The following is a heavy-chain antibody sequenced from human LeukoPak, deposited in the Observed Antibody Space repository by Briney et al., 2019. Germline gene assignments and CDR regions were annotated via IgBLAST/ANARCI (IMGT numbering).Heavy chain of an antibody. D-gene: IGHD3-22*01. J-gene: IGHJ3*02. V-gene: IGHV1-24*01. Sequence: ASVKVSRKVSGYTLTELSMHWVRQAPGKGLEWMGGFDPEDGETIYAQKFQGRVTMTEDTSTDTAYMELSSLRSEDTAVYYCATGLIYDSSGDDAFDIWGQGTMVNVSS. CDR3: ATGLIYDSSGDDAFDI. CDR2: FDPEDGET. CDR1: GYTLTELS.